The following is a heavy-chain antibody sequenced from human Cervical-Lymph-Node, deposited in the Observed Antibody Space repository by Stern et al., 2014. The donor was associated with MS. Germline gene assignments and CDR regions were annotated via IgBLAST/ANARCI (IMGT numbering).Heavy chain of an antibody. J-gene: IGHJ4*02. D-gene: IGHD4-23*01. V-gene: IGHV3-30*18. Sequence: VQLVESGGGVVKPGSSVRLSCAASGFTFSNYGMHWVRQAPGRGLEWVALISYDVSSRIYADSVKGRFAISRDTSKNTLYLQMNSLRADDTAVYYCAKAPVVYSAPLDYWGQGTLVTVSS. CDR1: GFTFSNYG. CDR3: AKAPVVYSAPLDY. CDR2: ISYDVSSR.